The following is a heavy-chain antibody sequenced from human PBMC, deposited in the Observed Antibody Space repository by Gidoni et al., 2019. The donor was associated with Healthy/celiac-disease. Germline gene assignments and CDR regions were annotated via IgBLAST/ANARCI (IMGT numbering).Heavy chain of an antibody. V-gene: IGHV3-23*01. CDR3: AKNWGRDFWSGFYYFDY. J-gene: IGHJ4*02. Sequence: EVQLLESGGGLVQPGGSLRLSCAASGFTFDPYAMSWVRQAPGKGLEWVSAISGSRGSTYYADSVKGRFTISRDNSKNTLYLQMNSLRAEDTAVYYCAKNWGRDFWSGFYYFDYWGQGALVTVSS. CDR2: ISGSRGST. D-gene: IGHD3-3*01. CDR1: GFTFDPYA.